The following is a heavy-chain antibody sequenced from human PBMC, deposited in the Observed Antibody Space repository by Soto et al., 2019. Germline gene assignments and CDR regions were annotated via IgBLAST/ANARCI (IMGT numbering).Heavy chain of an antibody. V-gene: IGHV3-74*01. CDR2: INSDGSST. D-gene: IGHD4-4*01. Sequence: GSLRLSCAASGFTFSSCSMHWVRQVPGKGLVWVSYINSDGSSTSYADSVKGRFTISRDNAKNTLYLQMNSLRAEDTAVYYCAAMTTVITDDSYWGQGTLVTVSS. CDR3: AAMTTVITDDSY. J-gene: IGHJ4*02. CDR1: GFTFSSCS.